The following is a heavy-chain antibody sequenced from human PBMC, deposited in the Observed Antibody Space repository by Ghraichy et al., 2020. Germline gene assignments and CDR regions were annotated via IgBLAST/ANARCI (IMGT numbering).Heavy chain of an antibody. CDR1: GDSISSSSYY. CDR3: ARTYSSGWYYFDY. CDR2: ISYTGRT. Sequence: SETLSLTCTVSGDSISSSSYYWGWIRQPPGQGLEWIGNISYTGRTYYSPSLKSRVTISIDVSKNQFSLKLRSVTAADTAVYYCARTYSSGWYYFDYWGQGTLVIVSS. V-gene: IGHV4-39*01. J-gene: IGHJ4*02. D-gene: IGHD6-19*01.